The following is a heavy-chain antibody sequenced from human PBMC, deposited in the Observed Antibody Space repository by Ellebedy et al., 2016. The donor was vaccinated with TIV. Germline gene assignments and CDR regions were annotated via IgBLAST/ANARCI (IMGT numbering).Heavy chain of an antibody. CDR3: AREPHVVVVTALDY. D-gene: IGHD2-21*02. Sequence: GESLKISXAASGFTFSDYGMHWVRQAPGKGLEWVALIWYDGSNKDYADSVKGRFTISRDNSKNTVYLQMNSLRGEDTAVYYCAREPHVVVVTALDYWGQGTLVTVSS. CDR2: IWYDGSNK. CDR1: GFTFSDYG. J-gene: IGHJ4*02. V-gene: IGHV3-33*01.